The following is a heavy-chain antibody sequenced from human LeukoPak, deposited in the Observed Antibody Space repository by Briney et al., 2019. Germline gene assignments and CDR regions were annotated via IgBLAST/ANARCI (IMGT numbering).Heavy chain of an antibody. D-gene: IGHD3-10*01. Sequence: SETLSLTCAVYGGSFSGYYWSWIRQPPGEGLEWIGEINHSGSTNYNPSLKSRVTISVDTSKNQFSLKLSSVTAADTAVYYCAVGSPYYYYYMDVWGKGTTVTVSS. J-gene: IGHJ6*03. CDR2: INHSGST. CDR3: AVGSPYYYYYMDV. V-gene: IGHV4-34*01. CDR1: GGSFSGYY.